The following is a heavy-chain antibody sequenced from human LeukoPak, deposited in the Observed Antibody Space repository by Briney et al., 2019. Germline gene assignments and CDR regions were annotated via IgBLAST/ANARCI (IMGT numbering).Heavy chain of an antibody. CDR3: AGFGGYCSSTSCYAGWYNWFDP. CDR1: GFTVSSSY. CDR2: ISSSGSTI. V-gene: IGHV3-11*04. Sequence: GGSLRLSCAASGFTVSSSYMSWVRQAPGKGLEWVSYISSSGSTIYYADSVKGRFTISRDNAKNSLYLQMNSLRAEDTAVYYCAGFGGYCSSTSCYAGWYNWFDPWGQGTLVTVSS. J-gene: IGHJ5*02. D-gene: IGHD2-2*01.